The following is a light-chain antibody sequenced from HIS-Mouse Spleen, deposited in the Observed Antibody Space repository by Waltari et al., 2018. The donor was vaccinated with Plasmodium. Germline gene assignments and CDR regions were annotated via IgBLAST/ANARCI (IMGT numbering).Light chain of an antibody. CDR3: QAWDSSTAVV. CDR2: EDS. J-gene: IGLJ2*01. Sequence: SYELTQPPSVSVSPGQTASITCSGDKLGDNYACWYQQKPGQSPVLVIYEDSKGPSGIPGRFPGSNSGNTATLTISGTQAMDEADYYCQAWDSSTAVVFGGGTKLTVL. V-gene: IGLV3-1*01. CDR1: KLGDNY.